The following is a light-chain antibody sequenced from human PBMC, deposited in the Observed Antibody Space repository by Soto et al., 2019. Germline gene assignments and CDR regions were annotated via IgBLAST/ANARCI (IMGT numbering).Light chain of an antibody. Sequence: EIVLTQSPGTLSLSPGERATLSCRASQSFNSIYLAWYQQKPGQAPRLLIYGASSRATGIPDRFSGSGSGTDFTLTISRLEPEDFAVYYCHQYASWTFGQGTKVEIK. CDR3: HQYASWT. CDR2: GAS. V-gene: IGKV3-20*01. J-gene: IGKJ1*01. CDR1: QSFNSIY.